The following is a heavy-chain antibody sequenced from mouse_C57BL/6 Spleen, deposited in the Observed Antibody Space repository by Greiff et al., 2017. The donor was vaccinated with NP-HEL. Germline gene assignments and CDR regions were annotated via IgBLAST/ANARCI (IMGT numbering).Heavy chain of an antibody. V-gene: IGHV2-6-1*01. CDR1: GFSLTSYG. CDR2: IWSDGST. Sequence: VMLVESGPGLVAPSQSLSITCTVSGFSLTSYGVHWVRQPPGKGLEWLVVIWSDGSTTYNSALKSRLSISKDNSKSQIFLKMNSLQTDDTAMYYCAGHRDYGSSTGAMDYWGQGTSVTVSS. CDR3: AGHRDYGSSTGAMDY. J-gene: IGHJ4*01. D-gene: IGHD1-1*01.